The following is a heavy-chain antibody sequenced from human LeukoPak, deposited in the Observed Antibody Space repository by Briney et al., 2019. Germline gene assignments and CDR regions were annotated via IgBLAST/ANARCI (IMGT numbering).Heavy chain of an antibody. CDR1: GGSISNYY. J-gene: IGHJ4*02. Sequence: SETLSLTCTVSGGSISNYYWSWIQQPPGKGLEWIGYIYYSGSTNYNPSLKSRVTISVDTSKSQFSLKLSSVTTADTAVYYCARAESYYSYFDYWGQGTLVTVSS. CDR3: ARAESYYSYFDY. CDR2: IYYSGST. D-gene: IGHD3-10*01. V-gene: IGHV4-59*01.